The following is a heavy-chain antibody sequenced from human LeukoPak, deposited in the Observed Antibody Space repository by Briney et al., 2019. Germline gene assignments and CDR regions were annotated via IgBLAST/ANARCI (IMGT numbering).Heavy chain of an antibody. Sequence: GGSLRPSCAASGFTFSSYAMSWVRQAPGKGLEWVSAISGSGGSTYYADSVKGRFTISRDNSKNTLCLQMNSLRAEDTAVYYCAKEPNGYSYGYPYYFDYWGQGTLVTVSS. D-gene: IGHD5-18*01. CDR1: GFTFSSYA. V-gene: IGHV3-23*01. CDR3: AKEPNGYSYGYPYYFDY. J-gene: IGHJ4*02. CDR2: ISGSGGST.